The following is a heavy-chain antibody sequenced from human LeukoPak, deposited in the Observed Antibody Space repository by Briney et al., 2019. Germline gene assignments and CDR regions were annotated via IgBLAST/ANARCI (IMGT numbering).Heavy chain of an antibody. Sequence: SVKVSCKASGGTFSNYAISWVRQAPGQGLEWMGGIIPIFGTANYAQKFQGRVTITADESTSTAYMELSSLRSEDTAVYYCARDQGYDFWSGYRWFDPWGQGTLVTVSS. CDR2: IIPIFGTA. V-gene: IGHV1-69*01. CDR1: GGTFSNYA. CDR3: ARDQGYDFWSGYRWFDP. D-gene: IGHD3-3*01. J-gene: IGHJ5*02.